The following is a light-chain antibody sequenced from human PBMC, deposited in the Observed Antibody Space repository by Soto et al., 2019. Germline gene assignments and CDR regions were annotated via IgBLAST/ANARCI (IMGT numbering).Light chain of an antibody. CDR3: QQYHNYYT. Sequence: DIEMTQSPSTLSASIGDRVTITCQASQKINTWLAWYQQKPGKAPKLLIYKASTLESGVPSRFSGSGSGTEFTLTISSLQPDDFATYYCQQYHNYYTFGQGTKLEIK. J-gene: IGKJ2*01. CDR2: KAS. CDR1: QKINTW. V-gene: IGKV1-5*03.